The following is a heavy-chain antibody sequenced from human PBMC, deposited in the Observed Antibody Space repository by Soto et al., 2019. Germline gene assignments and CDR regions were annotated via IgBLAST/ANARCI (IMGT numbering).Heavy chain of an antibody. V-gene: IGHV4-4*07. CDR2: IYTSGNT. J-gene: IGHJ6*02. CDR1: GGSISSYY. CDR3: ARDNSGSYWNYYYGMDV. Sequence: SETLSLTCTVSGGSISSYYWSWIRQPAGKGLEWIGRIYTSGNTNYNPSLKSRVTMSVDTSKNQFSLKLSSVTAADTAVYYCARDNSGSYWNYYYGMDVWGQATTVAVSS. D-gene: IGHD1-26*01.